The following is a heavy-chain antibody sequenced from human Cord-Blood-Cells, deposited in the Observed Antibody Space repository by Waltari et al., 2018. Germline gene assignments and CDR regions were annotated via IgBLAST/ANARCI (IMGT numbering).Heavy chain of an antibody. V-gene: IGHV3-48*01. CDR1: GFTFSSYS. CDR3: ARERSWGCLRY. J-gene: IGHJ4*02. D-gene: IGHD7-27*01. Sequence: EVQLVESGGGLVQPGGSLRLSCAASGFTFSSYSMNWARQAPGKGLEWVSYISSSSSTIYYADSVKGRFTISRDNAKNSLYLQMNSLRAEDTAVYYCARERSWGCLRYWGQGTLVTVSS. CDR2: ISSSSSTI.